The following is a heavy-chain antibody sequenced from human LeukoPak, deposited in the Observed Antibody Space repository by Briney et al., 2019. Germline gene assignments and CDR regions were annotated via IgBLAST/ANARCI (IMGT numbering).Heavy chain of an antibody. V-gene: IGHV2-70*11. D-gene: IGHD6-13*01. CDR2: IDWDDDK. CDR3: ARMAAAGNDAFDI. J-gene: IGHJ3*02. Sequence: SGPTLVNPTQTLTLTCSFSGFSLSTIEMCVSWIRQPPGKALEWLARIDWDDDKYYSPSLKTRLTISKDTSKNQVVLIMTNMDPVDTATYYCARMAAAGNDAFDIWGQGTTVTVSS. CDR1: GFSLSTIEMC.